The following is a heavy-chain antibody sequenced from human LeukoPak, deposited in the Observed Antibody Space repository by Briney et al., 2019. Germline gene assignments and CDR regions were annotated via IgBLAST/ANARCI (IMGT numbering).Heavy chain of an antibody. J-gene: IGHJ4*02. CDR2: LKQDESEK. D-gene: IGHD3-10*01. CDR1: GFTFNNYW. CDR3: ARVNDYDSGSLYRPIDY. V-gene: IGHV3-7*01. Sequence: GGSLRLSCEASGFTFNNYWMSWFRQAPGKGLEWVANLKQDESEKNYVDSVKGRFTISRDNVKNSLYLQMNSLRAEDTAVYSCARVNDYDSGSLYRPIDYWGQGTLVTVSS.